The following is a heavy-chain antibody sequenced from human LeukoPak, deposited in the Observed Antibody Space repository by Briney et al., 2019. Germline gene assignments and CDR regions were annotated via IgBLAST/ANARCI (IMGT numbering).Heavy chain of an antibody. J-gene: IGHJ4*02. CDR3: AKPVSTAGYNQGFDY. CDR2: TWDGDST. CDR1: GFTFDDYT. D-gene: IGHD5-24*01. Sequence: GGSLRLSCAASGFTFDDYTMHWVRQPPGKGLDWVSLTWDGDSTYYADSVKGRSTISRDNSKTSLYLQMNSLRTEDTALYYCAKPVSTAGYNQGFDYWGQGTLVTVSS. V-gene: IGHV3-43*01.